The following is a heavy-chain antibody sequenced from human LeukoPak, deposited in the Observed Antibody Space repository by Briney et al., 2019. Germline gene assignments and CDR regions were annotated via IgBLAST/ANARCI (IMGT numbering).Heavy chain of an antibody. D-gene: IGHD5-12*01. CDR1: GGSISSSSYY. Sequence: PSETLSLTCTVSGGSISSSSYYWGWIRQPPGKGLEWIGSIYYSGSTYYNPSLKSRVTISVDTSKNQFSLKLSSVTAADTAVYYCARDMGYAAYFQHWGQGTLVTVSS. CDR2: IYYSGST. V-gene: IGHV4-39*07. J-gene: IGHJ1*01. CDR3: ARDMGYAAYFQH.